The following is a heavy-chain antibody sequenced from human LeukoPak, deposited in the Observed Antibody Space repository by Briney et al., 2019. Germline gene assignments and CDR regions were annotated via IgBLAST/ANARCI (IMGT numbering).Heavy chain of an antibody. D-gene: IGHD1-26*01. CDR2: IKQDGSEK. CDR1: GFSLSSYW. V-gene: IGHV3-7*01. Sequence: GGSLRLSCAASGFSLSSYWMTWVRQAPGKGLEWVANIKQDGSEKNYVDSVKGRFTISRDNAKNSLYLQMNSLRAEDTAVYYCARSVGAEAFDIWGQGTMVTVSS. CDR3: ARSVGAEAFDI. J-gene: IGHJ3*02.